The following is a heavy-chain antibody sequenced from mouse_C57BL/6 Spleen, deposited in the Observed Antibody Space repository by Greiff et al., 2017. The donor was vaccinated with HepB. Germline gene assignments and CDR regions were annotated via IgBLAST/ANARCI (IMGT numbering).Heavy chain of an antibody. D-gene: IGHD3-2*02. CDR1: GFTFSDYG. CDR2: ISSGSSTI. CDR3: ARTAQALFDY. J-gene: IGHJ2*01. Sequence: DVMLVESGGGLVKPGGSLKLSCAASGFTFSDYGMHWVRQAPEKGLEWVAYISSGSSTIYYADTVKGRFTISRDNAKNTLFLQMTSLRSEDTAMYYCARTAQALFDYWGQGTTLTVSS. V-gene: IGHV5-17*01.